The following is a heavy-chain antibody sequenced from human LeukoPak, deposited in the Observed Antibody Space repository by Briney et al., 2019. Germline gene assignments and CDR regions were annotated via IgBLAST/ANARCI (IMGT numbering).Heavy chain of an antibody. CDR3: AGDRKGVVIFDY. Sequence: PSETLSLTCTVSGGSISSYYWSWIRQPAGKGPEWIGRIYARGSTNYNPSLNSRVTMSVDTSKNQFSLDLSSVTAADTAVYYCAGDRKGVVIFDYWGQGTLVTVSS. D-gene: IGHD3-10*01. J-gene: IGHJ4*02. CDR1: GGSISSYY. V-gene: IGHV4-4*07. CDR2: IYARGST.